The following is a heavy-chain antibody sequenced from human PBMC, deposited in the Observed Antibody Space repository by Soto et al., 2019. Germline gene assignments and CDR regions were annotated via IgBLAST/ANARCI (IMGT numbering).Heavy chain of an antibody. Sequence: GGSLRLSCAASEFTFSNYAMSWVRQAPGKGLEWVSTISSSGATTYYADSVKGRFTISRDNSKNTLSLQMNSLRAEDTAVYYCARLGYCTTTSCPYFNFWGQGTLVTVSS. D-gene: IGHD2-2*01. V-gene: IGHV3-23*01. CDR3: ARLGYCTTTSCPYFNF. CDR2: ISSSGATT. J-gene: IGHJ4*02. CDR1: EFTFSNYA.